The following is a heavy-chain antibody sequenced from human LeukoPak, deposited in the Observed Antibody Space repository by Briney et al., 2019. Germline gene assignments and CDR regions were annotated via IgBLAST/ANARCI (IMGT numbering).Heavy chain of an antibody. CDR1: GGSTSTYC. D-gene: IGHD3-3*01. Sequence: SETLSLTCTVSGGSTSTYCWSWIRQPPGKGLEWIGYIYHSGSTNYNPSLKSRVTISVDTSKNQFSLKLSSVTAADTAVYYCARVNDFWSGYYRYMDVWGKGTTVTVSS. CDR3: ARVNDFWSGYYRYMDV. V-gene: IGHV4-59*01. J-gene: IGHJ6*03. CDR2: IYHSGST.